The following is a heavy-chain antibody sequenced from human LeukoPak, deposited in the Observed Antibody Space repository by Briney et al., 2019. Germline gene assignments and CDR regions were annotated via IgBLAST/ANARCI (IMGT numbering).Heavy chain of an antibody. CDR3: AKGYSSGWLDAFDI. V-gene: IGHV3-23*01. J-gene: IGHJ3*02. D-gene: IGHD6-19*01. CDR1: GFTFSSYA. Sequence: GGSLRLSCAASGFTFSSYAMSWVRQAPGKGLQWVSAISSSGGSTYYADSVKGRFTISRGNSKNTLYLQMNSLRAVDTAVYCCAKGYSSGWLDAFDIWGQGTMVTVSS. CDR2: ISSSGGST.